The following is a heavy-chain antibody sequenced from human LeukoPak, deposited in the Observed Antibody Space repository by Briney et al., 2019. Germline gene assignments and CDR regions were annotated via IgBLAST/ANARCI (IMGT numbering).Heavy chain of an antibody. Sequence: SVKVSCKASGGTFSSYAISWVRQAPGQGLEWMGRIIPILGIANYAQKFQGRVTITADKSTSTAYMELSSLRSEDTAVYYCASSMVRGVITPSWGQGTLVTVSS. D-gene: IGHD3-10*01. CDR1: GGTFSSYA. CDR3: ASSMVRGVITPS. J-gene: IGHJ4*02. V-gene: IGHV1-69*04. CDR2: IIPILGIA.